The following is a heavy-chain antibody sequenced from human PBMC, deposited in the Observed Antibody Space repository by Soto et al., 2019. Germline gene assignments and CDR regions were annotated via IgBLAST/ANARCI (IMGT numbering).Heavy chain of an antibody. CDR1: GGSISSYY. CDR3: ARGRYVYSFDY. J-gene: IGHJ4*02. D-gene: IGHD5-18*01. CDR2: IYYSGST. Sequence: PSETLSLTCTVSGGSISSYYWSWIRQPPGKGLEWIGYIYYSGSTNYNPSLKSRVTISVDTSKNQFSLKLSSVAAADTAVYYCARGRYVYSFDYWGQGTLVTVPS. V-gene: IGHV4-59*01.